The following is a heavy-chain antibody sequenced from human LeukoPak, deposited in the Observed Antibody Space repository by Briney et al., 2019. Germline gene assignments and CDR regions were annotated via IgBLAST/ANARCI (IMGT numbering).Heavy chain of an antibody. CDR2: INPNSGGT. CDR3: ARGSNYDFWSGPDNWFDP. D-gene: IGHD3-3*01. Sequence: ASVKVPCKASGYTFTGYYMHWVRQAPGQGLEWMGWINPNSGGTNYAQKFQGRVTMTRDTSISTAYMELSRLRSDDTAVYYCARGSNYDFWSGPDNWFDPWGQGTLVTVSS. J-gene: IGHJ5*02. CDR1: GYTFTGYY. V-gene: IGHV1-2*02.